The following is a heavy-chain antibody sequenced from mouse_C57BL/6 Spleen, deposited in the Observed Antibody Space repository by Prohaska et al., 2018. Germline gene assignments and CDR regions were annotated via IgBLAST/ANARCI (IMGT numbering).Heavy chain of an antibody. Sequence: EVQLLETGGGLVQPGGSRGLSCEGSGFTFSGFWMSWVRQKPGKTRGWIGDINSDGSSINYAPSIKDRFTIFRDNDKSTLYLQMSNVRSEDTATYFCMRYGNYWYFDVWGTGTTVTVSS. CDR1: GFTFSGFW. V-gene: IGHV11-2*01. CDR3: MRYGNYWYFDV. CDR2: INSDGSSI. D-gene: IGHD2-1*01. J-gene: IGHJ1*03.